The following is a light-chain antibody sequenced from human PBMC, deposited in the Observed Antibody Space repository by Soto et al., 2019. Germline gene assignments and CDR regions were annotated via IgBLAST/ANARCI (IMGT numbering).Light chain of an antibody. CDR3: CSYAGSSTPDVV. Sequence: QSALTQPASVSGSPGQSITISCTGTSSDDGSYNLVSWYQQHPGKAPKLMIYEGSKRPSGVSNRFSGSKSGNTASLTISGLQAEDEADYYCCSYAGSSTPDVVFGGGTKLTVL. J-gene: IGLJ2*01. V-gene: IGLV2-23*01. CDR1: SSDDGSYNL. CDR2: EGS.